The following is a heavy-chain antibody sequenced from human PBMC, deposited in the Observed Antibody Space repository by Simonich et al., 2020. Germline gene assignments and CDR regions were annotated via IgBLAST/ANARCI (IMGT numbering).Heavy chain of an antibody. CDR2: IHPNRGGT. D-gene: IGHD6-25*01. Sequence: QVQLVQSGAEVKKPGASVKVSCKASGYTFTGYYMHWVRQAPGQGLGLVGWIHPNRGGTNYSQKFQGRVTMTRDTSISTAYMELSRLRSDDTAVYYCARGGLGHWYFDLWGRGTLVTVSS. CDR3: ARGGLGHWYFDL. CDR1: GYTFTGYY. J-gene: IGHJ2*01. V-gene: IGHV1-2*02.